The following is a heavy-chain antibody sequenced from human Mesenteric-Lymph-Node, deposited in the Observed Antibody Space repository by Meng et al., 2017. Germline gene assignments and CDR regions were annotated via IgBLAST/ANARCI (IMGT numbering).Heavy chain of an antibody. CDR3: AREAGRDGYATPKFDY. CDR2: IYYTGST. V-gene: IGHV4-34*09. Sequence: EVAGGLLKPSKTLSLTSGVYGGSFSGYYWSWIRQPPGKGLEWIGYIYYTGSTFYNPSLKSRVTISVDTSKNQFSLKLISATAADTAVYYCAREAGRDGYATPKFDYWGQGTLVTVSS. CDR1: GGSFSGYY. J-gene: IGHJ4*02. D-gene: IGHD5-24*01.